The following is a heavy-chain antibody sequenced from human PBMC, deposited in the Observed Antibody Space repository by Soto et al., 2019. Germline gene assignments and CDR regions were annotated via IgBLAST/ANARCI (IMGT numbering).Heavy chain of an antibody. CDR1: GYTFSDYF. V-gene: IGHV1-2*02. CDR3: ARIKWGLDYYSGMDV. CDR2: INPKTAAT. D-gene: IGHD1-26*01. Sequence: QVQLVQSGAEVKKSGASVKVSCKASGYTFSDYFIQWLRQAPGQGLEWVAWINPKTAATNYAKKFQDRVTLTSDTSFSTAYLELTRLRPDDTAVYYCARIKWGLDYYSGMDVWGQGTAVPVSS. J-gene: IGHJ6*02.